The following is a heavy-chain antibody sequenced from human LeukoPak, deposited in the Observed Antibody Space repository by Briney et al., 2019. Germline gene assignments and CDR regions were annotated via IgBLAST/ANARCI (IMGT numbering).Heavy chain of an antibody. Sequence: LSGGSLRLSCEASGFTFTSHWMSGGREVPGKGLEWVAKINEDGREKYYVHSVKVRFTTSRDNANNSLTLQMNSLRAEDTAVYYCSRDQGYCTSVNCRWDDFDVWGQGSMVSVSS. CDR2: INEDGREK. CDR3: SRDQGYCTSVNCRWDDFDV. V-gene: IGHV3-7*01. CDR1: GFTFTSHW. D-gene: IGHD2-8*02. J-gene: IGHJ3*01.